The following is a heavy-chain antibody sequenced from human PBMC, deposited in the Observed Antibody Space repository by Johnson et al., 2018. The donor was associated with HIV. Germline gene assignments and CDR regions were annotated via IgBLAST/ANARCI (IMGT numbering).Heavy chain of an antibody. J-gene: IGHJ3*01. CDR2: IRNDGSKK. CDR1: GFTFSSYG. Sequence: QVQLVESGGGVVQPGRSLRLSCVASGFTFSSYGMHWVRQAPGKGLEWVAFIRNDGSKKYYADSVKGRFTISRDNSKNTLYLQMNSLRAEDTAVYYCAKEGSTVIWGQGTMVTVSS. CDR3: AKEGSTVI. D-gene: IGHD4-11*01. V-gene: IGHV3-30*02.